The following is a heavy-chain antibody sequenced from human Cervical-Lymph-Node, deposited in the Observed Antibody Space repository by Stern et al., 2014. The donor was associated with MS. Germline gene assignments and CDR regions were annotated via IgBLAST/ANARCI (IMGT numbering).Heavy chain of an antibody. CDR2: ISSSSSYI. J-gene: IGHJ6*02. CDR3: ARSGIYYYGMDV. Sequence: EVQLVESGGGLVKPGGSLRLSCAASGFTFSSYSMNWVRQAPGKGLEWVSSISSSSSYIYYADSVKGRFTISRDNAKNSLYLQMNSLRAEDTAVYYCARSGIYYYGMDVWGQGTTVTVSS. D-gene: IGHD1-14*01. V-gene: IGHV3-21*01. CDR1: GFTFSSYS.